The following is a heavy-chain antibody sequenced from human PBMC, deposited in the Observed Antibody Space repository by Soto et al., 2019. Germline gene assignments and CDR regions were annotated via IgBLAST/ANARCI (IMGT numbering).Heavy chain of an antibody. CDR2: ISYDGSNK. D-gene: IGHD3-22*01. V-gene: IGHV3-30*03. CDR3: ACGRYYYDSSGYYYGTTVDY. Sequence: QPGGSLRLSCAASGFTFSSYGMHWVRQAPGKXLEWVAVISYDGSNKYYADSVKGRFTISRDNSKNTLYLQMNSLRAEDTAVYYCACGRYYYDSSGYYYGTTVDYWGQGTLVTVSS. J-gene: IGHJ4*02. CDR1: GFTFSSYG.